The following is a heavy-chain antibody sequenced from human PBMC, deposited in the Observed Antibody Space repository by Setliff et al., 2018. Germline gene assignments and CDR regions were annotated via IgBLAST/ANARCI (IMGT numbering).Heavy chain of an antibody. J-gene: IGHJ6*03. D-gene: IGHD5-18*01. CDR2: INPNSGGT. CDR1: GYTFIGYY. V-gene: IGHV1-2*06. Sequence: ASVKVSCKASGYTFIGYYMYWVRQAPGQGLERMGRINPNSGGTEYAQRFQGRVTMTRDTSISTVYMEPSSLRSDDTAGFYCAGEGVDTRSSTDCRYYMGVWGKGTTVTVSS. CDR3: AGEGVDTRSSTDCRYYMGV.